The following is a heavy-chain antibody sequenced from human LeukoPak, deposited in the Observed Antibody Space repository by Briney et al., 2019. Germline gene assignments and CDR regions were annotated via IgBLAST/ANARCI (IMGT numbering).Heavy chain of an antibody. D-gene: IGHD4-17*01. V-gene: IGHV3-21*04. CDR3: ARDSYYGDYDFLDY. CDR2: ISSSSSYI. CDR1: GFTFSSYS. Sequence: PGGSLRLSCAASGFTFSSYSMNWVRQAPGKGLEWVSSISSSSSYIYYADSMKGRFTISRDNSKNTLYLQMNSLRAEDTAVYYCARDSYYGDYDFLDYWGQGTLVTVSS. J-gene: IGHJ4*02.